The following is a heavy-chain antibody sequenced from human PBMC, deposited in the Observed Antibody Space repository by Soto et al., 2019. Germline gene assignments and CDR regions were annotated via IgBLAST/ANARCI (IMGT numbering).Heavy chain of an antibody. CDR2: ISGNGGST. J-gene: IGHJ4*02. V-gene: IGHV3-23*01. D-gene: IGHD3-10*01. CDR3: AKDRGGFTNGWEFFDY. Sequence: EVVILESGGGLVQPGGSLRLSCEVSGIDFKFYSMSWVRQAPGKGLERVASISGNGGSTYYAASGKGRFTFSRDNSKNILYLQMNSLRGEDTAVYYCAKDRGGFTNGWEFFDYWGQGTLVTVSS. CDR1: GIDFKFYS.